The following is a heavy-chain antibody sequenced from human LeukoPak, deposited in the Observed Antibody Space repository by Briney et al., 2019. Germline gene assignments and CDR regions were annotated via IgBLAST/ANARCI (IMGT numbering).Heavy chain of an antibody. Sequence: SETLSLTCTVSGGSISSYYWSWIRQPPGKGLEWIGYIYYSGSTNYNPSLKSRVTISVDTSKNQISLKLSSVTAADTAVYYCARVGDILTGYYNAYFDYWGQGTLVTVSS. CDR1: GGSISSYY. CDR3: ARVGDILTGYYNAYFDY. D-gene: IGHD3-9*01. J-gene: IGHJ4*02. CDR2: IYYSGST. V-gene: IGHV4-59*01.